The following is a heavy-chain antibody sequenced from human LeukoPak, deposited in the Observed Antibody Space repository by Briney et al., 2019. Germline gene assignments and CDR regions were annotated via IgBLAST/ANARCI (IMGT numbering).Heavy chain of an antibody. V-gene: IGHV4-38-2*01. CDR2: IYHSGST. CDR3: ARAPRDSSSSNYMRRFDY. D-gene: IGHD3-22*01. J-gene: IGHJ4*02. CDR1: GYSISSDNY. Sequence: PSETLSLTCAVSGYSISSDNYWVWIRQPPGQGLEWTGGIYHSGSTYYNPSLKSRVTMSVDTSKNQFCLKLSSVTAADTAVYCCARAPRDSSSSNYMRRFDYWGQGTLVTVSS.